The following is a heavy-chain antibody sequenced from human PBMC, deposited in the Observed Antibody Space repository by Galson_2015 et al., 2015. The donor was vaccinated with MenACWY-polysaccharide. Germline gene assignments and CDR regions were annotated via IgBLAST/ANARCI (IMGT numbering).Heavy chain of an antibody. D-gene: IGHD4-17*01. CDR2: FYTRGST. J-gene: IGHJ4*02. CDR3: ARVGGRPGDYSFDY. CDR1: GGPLRSFY. Sequence: SGNLSPTCTFSGGPLRSFYWSGIRQPPGEGLGGVGGFYTRGSTNYNPSLKSRVTMSVDTSKNQFSLKLSSVTAADTAVYYCARVGGRPGDYSFDYWGQGTLVTVSS. V-gene: IGHV4-4*07.